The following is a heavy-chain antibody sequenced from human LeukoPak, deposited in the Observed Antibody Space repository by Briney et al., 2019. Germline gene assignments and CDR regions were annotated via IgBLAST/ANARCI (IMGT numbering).Heavy chain of an antibody. CDR3: ASWYGGYDLDY. Sequence: PSETLSLTCTVSGGSISSHYWSWIRQPPRKGLEWIGYIYYSGSTNYNPSLKSRVTISVDASKNQFSLKLSSVTAADTAVYYCASWYGGYDLDYWGQGTLVTVSS. V-gene: IGHV4-59*11. CDR1: GGSISSHY. D-gene: IGHD5-12*01. J-gene: IGHJ4*02. CDR2: IYYSGST.